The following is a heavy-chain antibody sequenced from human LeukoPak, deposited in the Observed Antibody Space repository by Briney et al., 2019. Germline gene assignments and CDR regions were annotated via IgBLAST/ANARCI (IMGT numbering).Heavy chain of an antibody. CDR3: ARDLFAASAGATYYYFDY. V-gene: IGHV3-7*01. D-gene: IGHD1-26*01. Sequence: PGGSLRLSCAASGFTFSSYEMNWVRQAPGKGLEWVANIKQDGSEKYYVDSVKGRFTISRDNAKNSLYLQMNSLRAEDTAVYYCARDLFAASAGATYYYFDYWGQGTLVTVSS. J-gene: IGHJ4*02. CDR2: IKQDGSEK. CDR1: GFTFSSYE.